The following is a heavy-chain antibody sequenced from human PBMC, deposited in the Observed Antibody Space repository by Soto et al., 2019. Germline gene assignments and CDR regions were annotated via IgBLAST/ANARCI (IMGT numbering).Heavy chain of an antibody. D-gene: IGHD3-10*01. CDR3: ARDLGGAFDS. V-gene: IGHV3-48*02. J-gene: IGHJ4*02. Sequence: EVQLVESGGGSVQPGGSLRLSCAASGFTFSTFSMNWVRQAPGRGLEWISDISGGGRPISYADSVKGRFTISRDNAKNSLYLQMDSLTDEDTAVYYCARDLGGAFDSWGQGTLVTVSS. CDR2: ISGGGRPI. CDR1: GFTFSTFS.